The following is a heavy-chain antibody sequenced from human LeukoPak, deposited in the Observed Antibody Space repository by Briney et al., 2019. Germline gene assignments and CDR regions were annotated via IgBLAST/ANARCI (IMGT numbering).Heavy chain of an antibody. CDR1: GFTFSSYG. CDR2: IWYDGTNK. CDR3: AKPELLWFGEFNYDY. Sequence: GGSLRLSCAASGFTFSSYGMHWVRQAPGKGLEWVAFIWYDGTNKYYADSVKGRFTISRENYKTTLYLKMNSLRAEDTAVYYCAKPELLWFGEFNYDYWGQGTLVTVSS. J-gene: IGHJ4*02. D-gene: IGHD3-10*01. V-gene: IGHV3-30*02.